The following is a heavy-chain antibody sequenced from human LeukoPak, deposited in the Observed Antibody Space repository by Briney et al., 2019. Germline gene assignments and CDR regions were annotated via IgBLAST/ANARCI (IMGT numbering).Heavy chain of an antibody. CDR1: GFTFSSYG. J-gene: IGHJ6*02. CDR3: ARVGEYYYYGMDV. Sequence: GGSLRLSCAASGFTFSSYGMHWVRQAPGKGLEWVAVIWHDGSNKYYADSVKGRFTISRDNSKNTLYLQMNGLRAEDTAVYYCARVGEYYYYGMDVWGQGTTVTVYS. V-gene: IGHV3-33*01. D-gene: IGHD3-10*01. CDR2: IWHDGSNK.